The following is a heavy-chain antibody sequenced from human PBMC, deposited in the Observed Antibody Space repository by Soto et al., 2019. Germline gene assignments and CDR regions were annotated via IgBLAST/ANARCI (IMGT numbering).Heavy chain of an antibody. CDR2: ISAYNGNT. D-gene: IGHD3-16*02. V-gene: IGHV1-18*01. CDR3: ARDWGGYDYIWGSYRYDDAFDI. Sequence: ASVKVSCKASGYTFTSYGISWVRQAPGQGLEWMGWISAYNGNTNYAQKLQGRVTMTTDTSTSTAYMELRSLRSDDTAVYYCARDWGGYDYIWGSYRYDDAFDIWGQGTMVTVS. CDR1: GYTFTSYG. J-gene: IGHJ3*02.